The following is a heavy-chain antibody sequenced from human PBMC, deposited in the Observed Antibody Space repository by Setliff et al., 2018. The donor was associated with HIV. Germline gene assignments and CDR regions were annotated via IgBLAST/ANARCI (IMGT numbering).Heavy chain of an antibody. D-gene: IGHD4-17*01. J-gene: IGHJ4*02. CDR2: ISGGGSHT. V-gene: IGHV3-21*01. Sequence: GGSLRLSCAATGFTFSRYDMAWVRQAPGKGLGWVSAISGGGSHTYYADSVKGRSTISRDNAKNSLYLQMNSRRAEDTAVYYCARAYDDYDSDRDYWGQGTLVTVSS. CDR3: ARAYDDYDSDRDY. CDR1: GFTFSRYD.